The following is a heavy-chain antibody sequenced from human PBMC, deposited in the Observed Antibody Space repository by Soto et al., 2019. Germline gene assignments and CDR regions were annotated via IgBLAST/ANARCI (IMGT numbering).Heavy chain of an antibody. Sequence: GGSLRLSCAASGFTFSDYYMSWIRQAPGKGLEWVSYISSSGSTIYYADSVKSRFTISRDNAKNSLYLQMNSLRAEDTAVYYCARDQSENNWNDASFDYWGQGTLVTVSS. V-gene: IGHV3-11*01. CDR1: GFTFSDYY. D-gene: IGHD1-20*01. J-gene: IGHJ4*02. CDR2: ISSSGSTI. CDR3: ARDQSENNWNDASFDY.